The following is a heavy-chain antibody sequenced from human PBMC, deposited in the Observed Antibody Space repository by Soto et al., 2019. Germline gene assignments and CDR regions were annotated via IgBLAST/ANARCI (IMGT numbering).Heavy chain of an antibody. J-gene: IGHJ4*02. CDR2: ISSSSSYI. V-gene: IGHV3-21*01. CDR3: ARALSMVYAFTGYSSSWQPFAY. D-gene: IGHD6-13*01. CDR1: GFTFSSYS. Sequence: PGGSLRLSCAASGFTFSSYSMNWVRQAPGKGLEWVSSISSSSSYIYYADSVKGRFTISRDNAKNSPYLQMNSLRAEDTAVYYCARALSMVYAFTGYSSSWQPFAYWGQGTLVTVSS.